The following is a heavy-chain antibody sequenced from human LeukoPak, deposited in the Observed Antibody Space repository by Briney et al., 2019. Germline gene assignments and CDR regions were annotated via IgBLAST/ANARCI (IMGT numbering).Heavy chain of an antibody. CDR1: GGXISSYY. D-gene: IGHD3-22*01. J-gene: IGHJ4*02. V-gene: IGHV4-4*07. CDR3: ARDHRDSSGYYDYYYFDY. CDR2: IYTSGST. Sequence: SETLSLTCTVSGGXISSYYCSWIRQPAGKGLEWIGRIYTSGSTNYNPSLKSRVTMSVDTSKNQFSLKLSSVTAADTAVYYCARDHRDSSGYYDYYYFDYWGQGTLVTVSS.